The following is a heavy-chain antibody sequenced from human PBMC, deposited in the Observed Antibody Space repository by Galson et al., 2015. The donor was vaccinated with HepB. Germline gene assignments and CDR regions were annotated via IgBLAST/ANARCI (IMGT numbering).Heavy chain of an antibody. J-gene: IGHJ6*02. CDR1: GGTFSSYA. CDR3: ASRGYSGYDPFYYYGMDV. V-gene: IGHV1-69*13. Sequence: SVKVSCKASGGTFSSYAISWVRQAPGQGLEWMGGIIPIFGTANYAQKFQGRVTITADESTSTAYMELSSLRSEDTAVYYCASRGYSGYDPFYYYGMDVWGQGTTVTVSS. D-gene: IGHD5-12*01. CDR2: IIPIFGTA.